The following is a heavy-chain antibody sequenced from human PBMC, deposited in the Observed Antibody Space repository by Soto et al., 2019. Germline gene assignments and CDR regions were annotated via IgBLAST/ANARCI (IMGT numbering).Heavy chain of an antibody. J-gene: IGHJ4*02. CDR1: GVTFSSNG. CDR2: ISSDGSNK. V-gene: IGHV3-30*03. D-gene: IGHD2-15*01. Sequence: QVQLVESGGGVVQPGRSLRLSCAASGVTFSSNGIHWVRQAPGKGLEWVAVISSDGSNKYYADSVKGRFTISRDNSKNTLYLQMNSLRAEDTAVYYCAMDLYGGSSRFDFWGQGTLVTVSS. CDR3: AMDLYGGSSRFDF.